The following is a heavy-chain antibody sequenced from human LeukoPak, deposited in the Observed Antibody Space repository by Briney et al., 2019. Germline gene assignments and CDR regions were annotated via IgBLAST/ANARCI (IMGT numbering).Heavy chain of an antibody. J-gene: IGHJ4*02. D-gene: IGHD3-10*01. CDR3: ARRPLYGSGSYYNPYFDY. V-gene: IGHV5-51*01. CDR1: GYSFTSYW. Sequence: GESMKISCKGSGYSFTSYWIGCVRQMPGKGLEWMGIIYPGDSDTRYSPSFQGQVTISADKSISTAYLQWSSLKASDTAMYYCARRPLYGSGSYYNPYFDYWGQGTLVTVSS. CDR2: IYPGDSDT.